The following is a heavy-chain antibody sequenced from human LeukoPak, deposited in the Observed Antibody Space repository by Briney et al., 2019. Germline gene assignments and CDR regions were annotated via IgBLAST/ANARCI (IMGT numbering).Heavy chain of an antibody. D-gene: IGHD1-26*01. V-gene: IGHV3-48*02. J-gene: IGHJ4*02. CDR1: GFTFSTYS. CDR3: ARADSGSYYVFDY. CDR2: ISFSSNTI. Sequence: GGSLRLSCAASGFTFSTYSMNWVRQAPGKGLEWVSHISFSSNTIYYADSVKGRFTISRDNAQNSLYLRMNSLRDEDTAVYYCARADSGSYYVFDYWGQGTLVTVSS.